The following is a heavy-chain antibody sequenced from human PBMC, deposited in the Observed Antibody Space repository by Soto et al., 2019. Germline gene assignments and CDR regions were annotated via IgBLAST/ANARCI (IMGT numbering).Heavy chain of an antibody. CDR3: ARVGNRMRAFDI. CDR2: ISSSSSYI. Sequence: EVQLVESGGGLVKPGGSLRLSCAASGFTFSSYSMNWVRQAPGKGLEWDSSISSSSSYIYYADSVKGRFTISRDNAKNSLYLQMNSLRAEDAAVYYCARVGNRMRAFDIWGQGTMVTVSS. CDR1: GFTFSSYS. J-gene: IGHJ3*02. D-gene: IGHD2-15*01. V-gene: IGHV3-21*01.